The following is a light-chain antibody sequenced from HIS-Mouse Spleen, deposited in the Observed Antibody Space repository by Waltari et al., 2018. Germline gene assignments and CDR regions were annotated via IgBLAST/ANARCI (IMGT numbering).Light chain of an antibody. CDR2: RNK. CDR3: AAWDDSLSGPV. V-gene: IGLV1-47*01. Sequence: QSVLTQPPSASGTPGQRVTISCSGRSSNIGSNYGYWYQQLPGTAPKLLIYRNKQRPSGFPDRFSGSKSGTSASLAISGLRSEDEADYYCAAWDDSLSGPVFGGGTKLTVL. J-gene: IGLJ3*02. CDR1: SSNIGSNY.